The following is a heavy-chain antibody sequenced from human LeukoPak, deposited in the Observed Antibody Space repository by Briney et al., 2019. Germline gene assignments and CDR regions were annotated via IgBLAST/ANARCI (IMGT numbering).Heavy chain of an antibody. J-gene: IGHJ4*02. D-gene: IGHD3-10*01. V-gene: IGHV3-48*04. CDR1: GFTFTIYN. CDR3: AREVVRGVHRPSEFDS. CDR2: ISSTNTTS. Sequence: GGSLRLSCVASGFTFTIYNMNWVRQAPGKGLEWISYISSTNTTSYYADSVKGRFVISKDDATSSVYLQMNNLRVEDTAVYYCAREVVRGVHRPSEFDSRGQGTLVTVSS.